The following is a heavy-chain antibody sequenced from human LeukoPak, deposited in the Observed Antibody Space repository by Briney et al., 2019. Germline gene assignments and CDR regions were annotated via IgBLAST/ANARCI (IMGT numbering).Heavy chain of an antibody. Sequence: GGSLRLSCAASGLTFSSYAMHWVRQAPGKGLEYVSAISSNGGSTYYANSVKGRFTISRDNSKSTLYLQMGSLRAEDMAVYYCATGPSYYTNWGQGTLVTVSS. D-gene: IGHD3-10*01. J-gene: IGHJ4*02. V-gene: IGHV3-64*01. CDR3: ATGPSYYTN. CDR2: ISSNGGST. CDR1: GLTFSSYA.